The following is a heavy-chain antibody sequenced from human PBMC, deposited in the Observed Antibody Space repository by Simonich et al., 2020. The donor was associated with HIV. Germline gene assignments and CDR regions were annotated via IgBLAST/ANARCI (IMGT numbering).Heavy chain of an antibody. CDR3: ARSPYYYDISGDLDY. J-gene: IGHJ4*02. V-gene: IGHV4-34*01. CDR1: GGSLSGHY. CDR2: INHSGNT. Sequence: QVQLQQWGAGLLKPSETLSLTCVVYGGSLSGHYWSWIRQPPGKGREWFGEINHSGNTNYNPSLESRVAISVDTSKNQFSLNLSSVTAADTAVYYCARSPYYYDISGDLDYWGQGTLVTVSS. D-gene: IGHD3-22*01.